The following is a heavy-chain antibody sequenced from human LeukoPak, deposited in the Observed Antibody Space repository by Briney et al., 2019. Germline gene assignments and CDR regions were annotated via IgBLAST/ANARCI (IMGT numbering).Heavy chain of an antibody. V-gene: IGHV3-23*01. Sequence: GGSLRLSCAASGFTFSSYAMSWVRQAPGKGLEWVSAISGGGGATFYADSVKGRFTISRDNSRNTLYLQMNSLRAEDTAVYYCAKDLQVSSAYHFDYWGQGTLVSVSS. CDR2: ISGGGGAT. D-gene: IGHD6-19*01. J-gene: IGHJ4*02. CDR1: GFTFSSYA. CDR3: AKDLQVSSAYHFDY.